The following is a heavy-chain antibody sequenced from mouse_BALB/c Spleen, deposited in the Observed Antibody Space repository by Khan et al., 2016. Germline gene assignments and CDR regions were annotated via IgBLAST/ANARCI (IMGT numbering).Heavy chain of an antibody. D-gene: IGHD4-1*01. CDR1: GYTFTDYN. CDR3: ARGSPGGFAY. Sequence: VQLQQSGPELVKPGASVKISCKASGYTFTDYNMHWVKQSHGKSLEWIGYIYPYNGGTGYNQKFKSKATLTVDNSSSTAYMELRSLTSEDSAVYYGARGSPGGFAYWGQGTLVTVSA. V-gene: IGHV1S29*02. J-gene: IGHJ3*01. CDR2: IYPYNGGT.